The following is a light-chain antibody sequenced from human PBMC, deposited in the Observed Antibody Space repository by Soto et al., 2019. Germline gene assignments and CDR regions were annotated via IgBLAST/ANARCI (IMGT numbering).Light chain of an antibody. Sequence: DIQMTQSPSSLSASVGDRVTITCRASQSISSYLNWYQQKPGKAPKLLIYTASSLQSGVPSRFSGSVSSTDFTLTISSLQPEDFATYYCQQSYSTPLTFGGGTNVEIK. CDR1: QSISSY. CDR2: TAS. V-gene: IGKV1-39*01. CDR3: QQSYSTPLT. J-gene: IGKJ4*01.